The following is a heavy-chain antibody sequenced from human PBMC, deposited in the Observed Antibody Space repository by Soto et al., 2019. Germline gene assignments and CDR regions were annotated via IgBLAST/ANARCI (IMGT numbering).Heavy chain of an antibody. Sequence: PSETLSLTCTVSGGSISSSTSYWGWIRQPPGKGLEWIGSINYSGSTYYSPSLKSRVTISADTSKNQFSLKLSSVTAADTAVYYCARPVNYYYYYMDVWGKGTMVNVSS. CDR1: GGSISSSTSY. V-gene: IGHV4-39*01. CDR2: INYSGST. CDR3: ARPVNYYYYYMDV. J-gene: IGHJ6*03.